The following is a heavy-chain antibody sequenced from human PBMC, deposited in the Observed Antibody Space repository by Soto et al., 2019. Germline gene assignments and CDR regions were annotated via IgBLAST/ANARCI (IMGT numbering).Heavy chain of an antibody. CDR2: IYYSGST. CDR3: ARLTYYYDSSGYTYYFDY. V-gene: IGHV4-59*01. CDR1: GGSISNYY. Sequence: QVQLQESSPGLVKPSETRSLTCTVPGGSISNYYRSWIRQPQGKGQEWIGYIYYSGSTNYNPSLKSRGTISVETSKNQFSLKLSSVTAADTAVYYCARLTYYYDSSGYTYYFDYWGQGTLVTVSS. J-gene: IGHJ4*02. D-gene: IGHD3-22*01.